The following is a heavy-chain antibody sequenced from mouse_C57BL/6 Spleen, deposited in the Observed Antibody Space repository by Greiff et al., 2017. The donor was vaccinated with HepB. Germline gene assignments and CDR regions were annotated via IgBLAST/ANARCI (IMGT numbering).Heavy chain of an antibody. J-gene: IGHJ3*01. CDR3: ATPYCSNDGGFAY. CDR2: IYPSSGNT. Sequence: QVQLKESGAELVRPGASVKLSCKASGYTFTSYGISWVKQRTGHGLEWIGVIYPSSGNTYYNEKFKGKATLTADKSSSTAYMELRSLTSEDSAVYFGATPYCSNDGGFAYWGQGTLVTVSA. D-gene: IGHD2-5*01. V-gene: IGHV1-81*01. CDR1: GYTFTSYG.